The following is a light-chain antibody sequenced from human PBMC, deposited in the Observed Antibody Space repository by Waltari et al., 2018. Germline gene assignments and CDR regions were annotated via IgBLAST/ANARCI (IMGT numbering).Light chain of an antibody. CDR3: AAWDDSLHGVV. CDR1: SSNIGSNT. Sequence: QSVLTQPPSASGTPGQRVTISCSGSSSNIGSNTVHWYQQFPEMAPKVLIYSSHQRPSGVPDRFSGSKSGTSASLAISGLQSEDEADYYCAAWDDSLHGVVFGGGTKLTVL. J-gene: IGLJ2*01. V-gene: IGLV1-44*01. CDR2: SSH.